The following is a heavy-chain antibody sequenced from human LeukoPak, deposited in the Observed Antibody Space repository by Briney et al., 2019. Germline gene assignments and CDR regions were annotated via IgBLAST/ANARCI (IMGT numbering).Heavy chain of an antibody. CDR2: INPNSGGT. D-gene: IGHD2-2*01. CDR1: GYTLTDYY. J-gene: IGHJ5*02. Sequence: GASVKVSCKASGYTLTDYYMHWVRQAPGQGLEWMGWINPNSGGTNYAQKFQGRVTMTRDTSISTAYMELSRLRSDDTAVYYCARGEACSSTSCYYWFDPWGQGTLVTVSS. V-gene: IGHV1-2*02. CDR3: ARGEACSSTSCYYWFDP.